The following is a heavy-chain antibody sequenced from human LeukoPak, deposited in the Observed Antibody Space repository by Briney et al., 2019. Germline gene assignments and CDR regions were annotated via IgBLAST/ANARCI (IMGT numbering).Heavy chain of an antibody. CDR1: GGSFSGYY. CDR2: INHSGSA. V-gene: IGHV4-34*01. Sequence: SETLSLTCAVYGGSFSGYYWSWIRQPPGKGLEWIGEINHSGSANYNPSLKSRVSISVDTSKNQFSLKLNSVTAADTALYYCARLRAAPWGFDYWGQGSLVPVSS. D-gene: IGHD2-2*01. J-gene: IGHJ4*02. CDR3: ARLRAAPWGFDY.